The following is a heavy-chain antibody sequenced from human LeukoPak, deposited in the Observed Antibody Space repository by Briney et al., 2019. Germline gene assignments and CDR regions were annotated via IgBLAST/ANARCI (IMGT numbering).Heavy chain of an antibody. CDR3: ASSPSSRYPYFDY. J-gene: IGHJ4*02. D-gene: IGHD2-2*02. V-gene: IGHV4-4*07. CDR2: IYSSGNT. CDR1: GGSISSYY. Sequence: PSETLSLTCTVSGGSISSYYWSWIRQPAGKGLDWIGRIYSSGNTNYNPSLKSRVTMSVDTSKNQVSLTLTSVTAADTAVYYCASSPSSRYPYFDYWGQGTLVTVSS.